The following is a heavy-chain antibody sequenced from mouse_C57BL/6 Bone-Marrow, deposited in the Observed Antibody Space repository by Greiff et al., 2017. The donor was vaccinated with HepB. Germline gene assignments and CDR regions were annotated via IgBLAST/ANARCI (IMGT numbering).Heavy chain of an antibody. D-gene: IGHD1-1*01. CDR1: GFTFSDYG. CDR2: ISSGSSTI. CDR3: ATLRYLDY. J-gene: IGHJ2*01. Sequence: EVQLQESGGGLVKPGGSLKLSCAASGFTFSDYGMHWVRQAPEKGLEWVAYISSGSSTIYYADTVKGRFTISRDNAKNTLFLQMTSLRSEDTAMYYCATLRYLDYWGQGTTLTVSS. V-gene: IGHV5-17*01.